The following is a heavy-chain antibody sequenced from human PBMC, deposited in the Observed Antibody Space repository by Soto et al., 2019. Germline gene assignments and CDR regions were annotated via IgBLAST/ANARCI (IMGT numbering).Heavy chain of an antibody. J-gene: IGHJ2*01. CDR1: GFTFSDYY. CDR2: MKNKANSYYI. CDR3: ARINLGRQNYFDL. Sequence: GGSLRLSCAGSGFTFSDYYLDWVRQGPGKGLEWVGRMKNKANSYYIDYAASVKGRLTISEDDLKNSVFLQMNSLKTEDTAVYYCARINLGRQNYFDLWGRGTLVTVSS. V-gene: IGHV3-72*01. D-gene: IGHD1-1*01.